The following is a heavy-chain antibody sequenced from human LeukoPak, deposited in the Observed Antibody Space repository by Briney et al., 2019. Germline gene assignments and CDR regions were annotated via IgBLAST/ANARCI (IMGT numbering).Heavy chain of an antibody. Sequence: SVKVSCKASGGTFISYAISWVRQAPGQGLEWMGGIIPIFGTANYAQKFQGRVTITADKSTSTAYMELSSLRSEDTAVYYCARDREGGGYDYDYWGQGTLVTVSS. J-gene: IGHJ4*02. D-gene: IGHD5-12*01. CDR1: GGTFISYA. CDR2: IIPIFGTA. V-gene: IGHV1-69*06. CDR3: ARDREGGGYDYDY.